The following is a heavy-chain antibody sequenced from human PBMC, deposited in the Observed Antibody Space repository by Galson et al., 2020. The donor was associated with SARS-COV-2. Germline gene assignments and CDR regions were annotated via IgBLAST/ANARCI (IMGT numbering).Heavy chain of an antibody. V-gene: IGHV5-51*01. Sequence: GESLKISYNGSSYSFTSYWNGWVRHIPGNALEWMEIIYPGDSDTRYSKSFQGQVTISADKSIRTAYLQWGSLKASDTAMYYCATFEYSSSSSAHWGPGTLVTVSS. CDR2: IYPGDSDT. D-gene: IGHD6-6*01. CDR3: ATFEYSSSSSAH. CDR1: SYSFTSYW. J-gene: IGHJ4*02.